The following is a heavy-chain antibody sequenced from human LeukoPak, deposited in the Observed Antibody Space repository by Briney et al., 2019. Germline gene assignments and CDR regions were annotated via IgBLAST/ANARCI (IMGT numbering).Heavy chain of an antibody. J-gene: IGHJ4*02. V-gene: IGHV4-4*02. CDR3: AREGIYDSSGYYYFDY. CDR1: GGSISSSNW. Sequence: SGTLSLTCAVSGGSISSSNWWSWVRQPPGKGLEWIGEIYHSGSTNYNPSLKRRVTISVDKTKNQFSLKLSSETAADTAVYYCAREGIYDSSGYYYFDYWGQGTLVTVSP. D-gene: IGHD3-22*01. CDR2: IYHSGST.